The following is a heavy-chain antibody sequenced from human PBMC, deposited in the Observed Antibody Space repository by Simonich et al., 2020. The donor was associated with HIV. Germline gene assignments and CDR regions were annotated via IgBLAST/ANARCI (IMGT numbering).Heavy chain of an antibody. CDR1: GFTFSSYS. J-gene: IGHJ4*02. V-gene: IGHV3-21*01. D-gene: IGHD2-2*01. Sequence: EVQLVESGGGLVKPGGSLRLSCAASGFTFSSYSMKWVRQAPGKGLEWVSSISSSSSYIYYADSVKGRFTISRDNDKNSLYLQMNSLRAEDTAVYYCARDGRKGSSTSCSDYWGQGTLVTVSS. CDR2: ISSSSSYI. CDR3: ARDGRKGSSTSCSDY.